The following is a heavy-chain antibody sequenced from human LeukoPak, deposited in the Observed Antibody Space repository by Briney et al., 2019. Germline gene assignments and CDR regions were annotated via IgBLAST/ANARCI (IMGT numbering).Heavy chain of an antibody. V-gene: IGHV4-59*01. J-gene: IGHJ4*02. D-gene: IGHD3-16*02. CDR1: GGSISSYY. Sequence: SETLSLTCTVSGGSISSYYWSWIRQPPGKGLEWIGYIYYSGSTNYNPSPKSRVTISVDTSKNQFSLKLSSVTAADTAVYYCARERTFGGVIVRRYYFDYWGQGTLVTVSS. CDR3: ARERTFGGVIVRRYYFDY. CDR2: IYYSGST.